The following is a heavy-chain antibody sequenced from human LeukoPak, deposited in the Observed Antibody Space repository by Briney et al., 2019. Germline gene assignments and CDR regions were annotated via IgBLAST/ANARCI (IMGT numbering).Heavy chain of an antibody. Sequence: GASVKVSCKASGYTFTGYYMHWVRQAPGQGLEWMGRINPNSGGTNYAQKFQGRVPMTRDTPIRTAYMELRRLRSDDTAVYYCARDLGYSSGWYVLGYWGQGTLVTVSS. D-gene: IGHD6-19*01. V-gene: IGHV1-2*06. CDR2: INPNSGGT. CDR3: ARDLGYSSGWYVLGY. J-gene: IGHJ4*02. CDR1: GYTFTGYY.